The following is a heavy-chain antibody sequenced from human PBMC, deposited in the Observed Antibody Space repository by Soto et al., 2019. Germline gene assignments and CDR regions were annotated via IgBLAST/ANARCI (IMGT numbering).Heavy chain of an antibody. CDR1: GGTFGSDA. Sequence: ASVKVSCKASGGTFGSDAITWVRQAPGQGLEWVGRIIPIFGTTNYAQNLQGRVTISADKSTLTSYMELHSLTSDDTALYYCARDRTDSGYYTNWLDPWGQGXQVTVSS. D-gene: IGHD3-22*01. CDR3: ARDRTDSGYYTNWLDP. CDR2: IIPIFGTT. V-gene: IGHV1-69*06. J-gene: IGHJ5*02.